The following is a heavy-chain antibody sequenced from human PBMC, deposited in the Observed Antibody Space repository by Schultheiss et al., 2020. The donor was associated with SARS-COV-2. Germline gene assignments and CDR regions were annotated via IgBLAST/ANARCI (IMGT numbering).Heavy chain of an antibody. J-gene: IGHJ6*02. Sequence: GGSLRLSCAASGFTFSSYAMHWVRQAPGKGLEWVAVISYDGSNKYYADSVKGRFTISRDNSKNTLYLQMNSLRAEDTAVYYCARDMDGYSYSGMDVWGQGTTVTVSS. D-gene: IGHD5-18*01. V-gene: IGHV3-30-3*01. CDR2: ISYDGSNK. CDR3: ARDMDGYSYSGMDV. CDR1: GFTFSSYA.